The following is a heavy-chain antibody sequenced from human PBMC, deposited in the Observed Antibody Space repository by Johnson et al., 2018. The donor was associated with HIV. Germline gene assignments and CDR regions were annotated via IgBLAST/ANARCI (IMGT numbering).Heavy chain of an antibody. V-gene: IGHV3-30*03. Sequence: QVQLVESGGGVVQPGRSLRLSCAASRITLSSYGMHWVRQAPGKGLEWVAVISYDGSNKYYAASVKGRFTISRDNAKNSLYLQMNSLRAEDTAVYYCAREMGWLVLYYAVDIWGQGTMVTVSS. D-gene: IGHD6-19*01. CDR3: AREMGWLVLYYAVDI. CDR2: ISYDGSNK. J-gene: IGHJ3*02. CDR1: RITLSSYG.